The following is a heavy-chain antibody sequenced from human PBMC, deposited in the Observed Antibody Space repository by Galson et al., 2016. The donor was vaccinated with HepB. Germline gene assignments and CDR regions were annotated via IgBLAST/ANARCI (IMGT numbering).Heavy chain of an antibody. D-gene: IGHD4/OR15-4a*01. V-gene: IGHV3-74*01. CDR3: ARTINPAPIPLFDS. Sequence: SLRLSCAASGFTFSNYWMHWVRQAPGKGLVWVSRIKSNGETADYADSVKGRFTISRDNAKNRLFMDMDSLTVEDTAVYFCARTINPAPIPLFDSWGQGTLSPSPQ. J-gene: IGHJ4*02. CDR2: IKSNGETA. CDR1: GFTFSNYW.